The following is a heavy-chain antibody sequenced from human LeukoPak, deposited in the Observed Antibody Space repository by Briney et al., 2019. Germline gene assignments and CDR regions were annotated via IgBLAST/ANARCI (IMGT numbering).Heavy chain of an antibody. D-gene: IGHD1-26*01. CDR2: IYYSGST. J-gene: IGHJ4*02. Sequence: WIRQPPGKGLEWXGYIYYSGSTSYNPSLKSRVTISVDTSKNQFSLKLSSVTAADTAVYYCARGYSGSYGRFDYWGQGTLVTVSS. V-gene: IGHV4-59*01. CDR3: ARGYSGSYGRFDY.